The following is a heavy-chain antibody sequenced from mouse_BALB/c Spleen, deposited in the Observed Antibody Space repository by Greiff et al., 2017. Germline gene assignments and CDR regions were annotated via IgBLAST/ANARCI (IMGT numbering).Heavy chain of an antibody. D-gene: IGHD1-1*01. V-gene: IGHV1S56*01. CDR3: ASSYYGCSFDY. CDR1: GYNFTSYY. CDR2: IYPGNVKT. J-gene: IGHJ2*01. Sequence: VQLQQSGPELVKPGASVRISCKASGYNFTSYYIHWVKQRPGQGLAWIGWIYPGNVKTKYNEKFKGKATLTADKSSITAYMQLSRLTAEDSAVYFCASSYYGCSFDYWGQGTTLTVSS.